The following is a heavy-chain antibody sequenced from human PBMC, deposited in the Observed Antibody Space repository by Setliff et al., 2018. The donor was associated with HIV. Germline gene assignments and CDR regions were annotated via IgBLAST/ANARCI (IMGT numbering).Heavy chain of an antibody. CDR1: GYSISSGYY. D-gene: IGHD5-12*01. CDR3: ARQPLYNDYDWRSYYFDY. Sequence: SETLSLTCAVSGYSISSGYYWGWIRQPPGKGLEWIGSIYHSGSTYYNPSLKSRVTISVDTSKNQFSLKLSSVTAADTAVYYCARQPLYNDYDWRSYYFDYWGQGQWSPSPQ. CDR2: IYHSGST. V-gene: IGHV4-38-2*01. J-gene: IGHJ4*02.